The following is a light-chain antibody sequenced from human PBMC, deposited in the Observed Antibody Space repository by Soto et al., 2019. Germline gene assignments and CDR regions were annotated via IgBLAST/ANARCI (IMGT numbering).Light chain of an antibody. J-gene: IGKJ4*01. CDR1: QSINNW. CDR3: QQYDRYSLT. Sequence: DIQMTQSPSTLSASVGDSVTITCRASQSINNWLAWYQQKPGIAPKLLIYQASNLEPGVPSRFSGSGSGTEFTLTISSLQPDDFATYYCQQYDRYSLTFGGGTKVEIK. CDR2: QAS. V-gene: IGKV1-5*03.